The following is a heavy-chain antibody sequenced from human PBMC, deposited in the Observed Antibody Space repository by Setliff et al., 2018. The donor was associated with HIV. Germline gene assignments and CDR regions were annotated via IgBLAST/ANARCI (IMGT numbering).Heavy chain of an antibody. CDR1: GFTFSSYA. V-gene: IGHV3-23*01. J-gene: IGHJ6*02. CDR3: APHPGSQVHYYYGMDV. Sequence: GGSLRLSCAASGFTFSSYAMSWVRQAPGKGLEWVSAISGSGGSTYYADSVKGRFTISRDNAKNSLYLQMNTLRAEDTAVYFCAPHPGSQVHYYYGMDVWGQGTTVTVSS. D-gene: IGHD3-10*01. CDR2: ISGSGGST.